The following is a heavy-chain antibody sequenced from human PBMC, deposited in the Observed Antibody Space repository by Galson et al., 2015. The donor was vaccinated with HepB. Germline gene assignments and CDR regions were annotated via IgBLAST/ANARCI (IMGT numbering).Heavy chain of an antibody. CDR3: VMDFWSGPDV. J-gene: IGHJ6*02. V-gene: IGHV3-53*01. CDR2: IYSDGTT. D-gene: IGHD3-3*01. Sequence: SLRLSCAASGFTVSCNYMSWVRQAPGEGLEWVSFIYSDGTTFYADSVKGRFTISRDRDSSKNTVYLQMNSLRGEDTAVYYCVMDFWSGPDVWGQGTTVTVSS. CDR1: GFTVSCNY.